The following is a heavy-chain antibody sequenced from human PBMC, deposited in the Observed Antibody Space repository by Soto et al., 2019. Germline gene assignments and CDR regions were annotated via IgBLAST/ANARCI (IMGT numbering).Heavy chain of an antibody. CDR1: GYTFNTYY. V-gene: IGHV1-46*02. J-gene: IGHJ4*02. CDR2: IHPRGGGT. CDR3: ARGGHIAVVTASFDY. Sequence: QVQLVQSGAEVKKPGASVKGSCKPSGYTFNTYYLHWVRQAPGQALEWMGVIHPRGGGTTYAQKFLGRVTVTRDTSTSTVFMELSSLRSDDTAVYYCARGGHIAVVTASFDYWGQGTLVTVSS. D-gene: IGHD2-21*02.